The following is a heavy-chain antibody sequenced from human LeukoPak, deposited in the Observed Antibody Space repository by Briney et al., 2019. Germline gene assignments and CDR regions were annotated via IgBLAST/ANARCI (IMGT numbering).Heavy chain of an antibody. J-gene: IGHJ4*02. D-gene: IGHD4-23*01. V-gene: IGHV1-69*04. Sequence: ASVKVSCKASGGTFSSYAISWVRQAPGQGLEWMGRIIPILGIANYAQKFQGRVTITADKSMSAAYMELSSLRSEDTAAYYCARDQYGGNSSYFDYWGQGTLVTVSS. CDR3: ARDQYGGNSSYFDY. CDR1: GGTFSSYA. CDR2: IIPILGIA.